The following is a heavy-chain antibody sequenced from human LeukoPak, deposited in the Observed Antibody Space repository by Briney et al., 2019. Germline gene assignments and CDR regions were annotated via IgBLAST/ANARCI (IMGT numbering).Heavy chain of an antibody. V-gene: IGHV4-61*02. CDR1: GGSISSGSHY. Sequence: PSQTLSLTCTVSGGSISSGSHYWSWIRQPAGKGLEWIGRIYSSGSTNYDPSLKSRVTISVDTSKNHFSLKLSSVTAADTAVYYCARVPVGYYYYMDVWGKGTTVTISS. CDR2: IYSSGST. CDR3: ARVPVGYYYYMDV. J-gene: IGHJ6*03. D-gene: IGHD3-10*01.